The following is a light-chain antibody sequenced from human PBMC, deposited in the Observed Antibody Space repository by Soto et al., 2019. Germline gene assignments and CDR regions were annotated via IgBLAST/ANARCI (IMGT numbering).Light chain of an antibody. J-gene: IGKJ3*01. V-gene: IGKV1-39*01. CDR2: DAS. CDR1: DDIDNF. CDR3: QQTYSSLFT. Sequence: DIQMTQSPSSLSASVGDRVTITCQASDDIDNFLSWYQQTPGKAPKLLIHDASTLQRGVPSRFSGSGSGTDFTLTINSLQPEDFATYYCQQTYSSLFTFGPGTKVDIK.